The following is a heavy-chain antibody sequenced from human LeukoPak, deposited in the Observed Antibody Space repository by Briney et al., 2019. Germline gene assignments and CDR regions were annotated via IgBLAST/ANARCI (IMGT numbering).Heavy chain of an antibody. Sequence: GGSLRLSCVTSGFSFSTYDMSWVRQAPGKGLVWVSGITANTRGSITYYADSVKGRFTISRDNAKNPLYLQMNSLRAEDTAVYYCARDRSLYYYDSSGYYYPHWGQGTLVTVSS. D-gene: IGHD3-22*01. V-gene: IGHV3-21*01. J-gene: IGHJ4*02. CDR2: ITANTRGSIT. CDR3: ARDRSLYYYDSSGYYYPH. CDR1: GFSFSTYD.